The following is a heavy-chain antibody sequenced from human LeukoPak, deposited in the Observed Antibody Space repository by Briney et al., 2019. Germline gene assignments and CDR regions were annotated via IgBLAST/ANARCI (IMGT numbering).Heavy chain of an antibody. J-gene: IGHJ3*02. Sequence: GGSLRLSCAASGFTFSTYSMNWVRQAPEKGLEWVSFIDTSGTYIYYGESMKGRFTISRDNAKNSLYLQMNGLRAEDTAVYYCARGRSITLLRGVAMSDGFDIWGQGTMVAVSS. D-gene: IGHD3-10*01. CDR2: IDTSGTYI. CDR3: ARGRSITLLRGVAMSDGFDI. CDR1: GFTFSTYS. V-gene: IGHV3-21*01.